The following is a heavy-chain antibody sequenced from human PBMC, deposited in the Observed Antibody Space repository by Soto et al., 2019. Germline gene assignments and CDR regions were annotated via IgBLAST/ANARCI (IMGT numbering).Heavy chain of an antibody. V-gene: IGHV4-59*01. CDR2: IYYSGST. CDR1: GGSISSYY. J-gene: IGHJ6*02. Sequence: QVQLQESGPGLVKPSETLSLTCTVSGGSISSYYWSWIRQPPGQGLEWIGYIYYSGSTNYNPSLKSRVTISVDTSKNQFSLKLSSVTAADTAVYYCASSNIAAAGFYYYGMDVWGRGTTVTVSS. CDR3: ASSNIAAAGFYYYGMDV. D-gene: IGHD6-13*01.